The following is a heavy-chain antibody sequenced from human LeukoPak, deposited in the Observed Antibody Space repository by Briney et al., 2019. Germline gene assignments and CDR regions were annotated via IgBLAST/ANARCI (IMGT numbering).Heavy chain of an antibody. J-gene: IGHJ4*02. CDR1: GYTFTSYY. D-gene: IGHD3-22*01. Sequence: ASVKVSCKASGYTFTSYYMHWVRQAPGQGLEWMGIINPSGGSTSYAQKFQGRVTMTRDMSTSTVYMELSSLRSEDTAVYYCARKAEATYYYDSSGYLSIDYWGQGTLVTVSS. CDR2: INPSGGST. V-gene: IGHV1-46*01. CDR3: ARKAEATYYYDSSGYLSIDY.